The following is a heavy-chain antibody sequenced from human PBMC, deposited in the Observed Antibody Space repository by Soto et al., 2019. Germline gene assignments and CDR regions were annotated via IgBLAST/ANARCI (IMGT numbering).Heavy chain of an antibody. J-gene: IGHJ4*02. CDR3: ASRDPGTSVDY. V-gene: IGHV4-34*01. CDR1: GGSFSGYY. CDR2: IYRTGST. Sequence: SETLSLTCTVSGGSFSGYYWSWIRQPPGKGLEWIGEIYRTGSTNYNPSLKSRVTISLDKSENQFSLKVTSLTAADTAVYYCASRDPGTSVDYWGQGTLVTVSS. D-gene: IGHD1-7*01.